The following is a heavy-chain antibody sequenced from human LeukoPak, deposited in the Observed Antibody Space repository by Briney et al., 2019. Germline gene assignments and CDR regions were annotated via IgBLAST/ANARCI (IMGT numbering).Heavy chain of an antibody. V-gene: IGHV4-39*07. CDR2: IYYSGST. Sequence: PSETLSLTCTVSGGSISSSSYYWGWIRQPPGKGLEWIGSIYYSGSTYYNPSLKSRVTISVDTSKNQFSLKLSSVTAAGTAVYYCARGASGSFGPWGQGTLVTVSS. CDR1: GGSISSSSYY. J-gene: IGHJ5*02. D-gene: IGHD1-26*01. CDR3: ARGASGSFGP.